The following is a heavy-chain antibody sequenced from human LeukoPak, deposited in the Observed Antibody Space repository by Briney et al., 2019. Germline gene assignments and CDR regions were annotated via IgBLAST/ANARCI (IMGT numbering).Heavy chain of an antibody. D-gene: IGHD6-13*01. CDR2: ISYDGNNK. Sequence: PGRSLRLSCVASGFTFSTYAMHWVRQAPGKGLEWVAVISYDGNNKYYAASVKGRFTISRDNSKNTLYLQMNSLRAEDTAVYYCVRERATYSSSWGDFDYWGQGTLVTVSS. CDR1: GFTFSTYA. V-gene: IGHV3-30-3*01. J-gene: IGHJ4*02. CDR3: VRERATYSSSWGDFDY.